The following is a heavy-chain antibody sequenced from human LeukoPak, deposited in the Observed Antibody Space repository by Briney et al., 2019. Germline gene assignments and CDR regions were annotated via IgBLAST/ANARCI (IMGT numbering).Heavy chain of an antibody. D-gene: IGHD2-15*01. CDR2: INHSGST. Sequence: PSETLSLTCAVYGGSFSAYYWSWIRHPPGKGLEWTGEINHSGSTNFNSSLKSRVTISIDTPKNQFSLKLSSVTAADTAVYYCARSGYCSGGSCLRSGFYFDYWGQGTLVTVSS. CDR1: GGSFSAYY. J-gene: IGHJ4*02. CDR3: ARSGYCSGGSCLRSGFYFDY. V-gene: IGHV4-34*01.